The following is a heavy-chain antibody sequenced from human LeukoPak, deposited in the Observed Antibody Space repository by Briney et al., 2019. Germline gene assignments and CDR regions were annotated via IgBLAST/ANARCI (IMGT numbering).Heavy chain of an antibody. J-gene: IGHJ3*02. CDR2: IYYSGST. CDR1: GGSISSSSYY. CDR3: ARKPSDLAAAFDI. V-gene: IGHV4-39*07. Sequence: SETLSLTCTVSGGSISSSSYYWGWIRQPPGKGLEWIGSIYYSGSTYYNPSLKSRVTISVDTSKNQFSLKLSSVTAADTAVYYCARKPSDLAAAFDIWGQGTMVTVSS. D-gene: IGHD6-25*01.